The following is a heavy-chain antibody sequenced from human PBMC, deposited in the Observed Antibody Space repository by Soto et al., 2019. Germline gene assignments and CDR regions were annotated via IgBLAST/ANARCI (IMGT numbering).Heavy chain of an antibody. CDR2: ISAYNGNT. V-gene: IGHV1-18*01. Sequence: ASVKVSCKASGYTFTRYGISWVRQAPGQGLEWMGWISAYNGNTNYAEKVQGRVTMTTDTPTSTAYMELGSLRSDDTAVYYCARDRPSTYCDDSSGHYYEGYFEYWG. J-gene: IGHJ4*01. D-gene: IGHD3-22*01. CDR3: ARDRPSTYCDDSSGHYYEGYFEY. CDR1: GYTFTRYG.